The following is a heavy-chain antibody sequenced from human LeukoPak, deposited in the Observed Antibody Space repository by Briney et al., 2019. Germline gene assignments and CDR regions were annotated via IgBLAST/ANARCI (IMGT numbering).Heavy chain of an antibody. J-gene: IGHJ4*02. D-gene: IGHD3-10*01. Sequence: GGSLRLSCAASGFTFSSYGMHWVRQAPGKGLEWVAVISNDGSSEYYADSVKGRFTISRDNSKNTLYLQMNSLRAEDTAVYYCAKEREWFGELPLGYWGQGTLVTVSS. CDR2: ISNDGSSE. CDR3: AKEREWFGELPLGY. CDR1: GFTFSSYG. V-gene: IGHV3-30*18.